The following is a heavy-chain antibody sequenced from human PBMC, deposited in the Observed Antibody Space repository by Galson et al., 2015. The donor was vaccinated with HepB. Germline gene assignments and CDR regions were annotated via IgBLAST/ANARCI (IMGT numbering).Heavy chain of an antibody. CDR3: ARDGYNDLSHFDY. D-gene: IGHD5-24*01. Sequence: SLRLSCAASGFTFSDHYLSWIRQAPGKGLEWVSYIRNSDSDVDYADSVKGRLTISRDNTKNSLFLQMNSLRAEDTAVYYCARDGYNDLSHFDYWGQGTLVIVSS. V-gene: IGHV3-11*01. J-gene: IGHJ4*02. CDR2: IRNSDSDV. CDR1: GFTFSDHY.